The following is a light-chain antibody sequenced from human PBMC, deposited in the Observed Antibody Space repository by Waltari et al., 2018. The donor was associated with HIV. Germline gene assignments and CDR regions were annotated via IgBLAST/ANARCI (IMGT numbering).Light chain of an antibody. V-gene: IGKV3D-20*02. J-gene: IGKJ1*01. CDR3: QHYRAVPPGT. Sequence: EIDLTQSPATLSLPPGDRATLSCRASQTLRDDYIAWYRQYPGQAPRLLIYAISNRATGIPDRISGSGSGTDFTLTISRLEPDDFAVYFCQHYRAVPPGTFGQGTRVDIK. CDR2: AIS. CDR1: QTLRDDY.